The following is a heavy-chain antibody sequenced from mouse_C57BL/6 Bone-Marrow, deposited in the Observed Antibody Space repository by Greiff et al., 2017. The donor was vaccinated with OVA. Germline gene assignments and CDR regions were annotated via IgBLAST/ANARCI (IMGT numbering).Heavy chain of an antibody. D-gene: IGHD1-1*01. CDR1: GFSLTSYG. V-gene: IGHV2-2*01. Sequence: QVQLQQSGPGLVQPSQSLSITCTVSGFSLTSYGVHWVRQSPGKGLEWLGVIWSGGSTDYNAAFISRLSISKDNSKSQVFFKMNSLQADDTAIYYCARGDLLLRFFAYWGQGTLVTVSA. J-gene: IGHJ3*01. CDR2: IWSGGST. CDR3: ARGDLLLRFFAY.